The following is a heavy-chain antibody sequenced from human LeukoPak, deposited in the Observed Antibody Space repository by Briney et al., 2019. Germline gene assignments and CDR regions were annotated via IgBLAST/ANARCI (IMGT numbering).Heavy chain of an antibody. Sequence: GASVKVSCKASGGTFSSYAISWVRQAPGQGLEWMGWISAYNGNTNYAQKLQGRVTMTTDTSTSTAYMELRSLRSDDTAVYYCARAVVPAAIGVYWGQGTLVTVSS. CDR3: ARAVVPAAIGVY. CDR1: GGTFSSYA. V-gene: IGHV1-18*01. D-gene: IGHD2-2*01. CDR2: ISAYNGNT. J-gene: IGHJ4*02.